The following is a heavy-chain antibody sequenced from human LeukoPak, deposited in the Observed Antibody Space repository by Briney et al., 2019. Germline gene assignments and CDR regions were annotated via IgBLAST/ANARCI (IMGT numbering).Heavy chain of an antibody. CDR2: ISYDGTNK. V-gene: IGHV3-30-3*01. J-gene: IGHJ6*02. CDR3: ARDQQLVQYYYALDV. D-gene: IGHD6-13*01. CDR1: GFTFSNYA. Sequence: GGSLRLSCAASGFTFSNYAIHWVRQAPGKGLEWVAVISYDGTNKYYADSVRGRFTISRDNSKNTLYLQMNSLRPEDMAVYYCARDQQLVQYYYALDVWGQGTTVTVSS.